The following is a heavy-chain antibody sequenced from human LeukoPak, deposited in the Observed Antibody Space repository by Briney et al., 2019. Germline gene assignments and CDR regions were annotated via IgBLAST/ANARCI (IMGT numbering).Heavy chain of an antibody. D-gene: IGHD6-13*01. CDR2: IRQDGDTK. Sequence: GGSLRLSCAASGFPFNAYWMTWVRQAPGKGLEWVANIRQDGDTKYYVGSVKGRFTISRDNAMNSLYLQMNSLRAEDTAIYYCARSLPYGTTWYGRSDFWGQGTLVTVFS. CDR3: ARSLPYGTTWYGRSDF. J-gene: IGHJ4*02. CDR1: GFPFNAYW. V-gene: IGHV3-7*03.